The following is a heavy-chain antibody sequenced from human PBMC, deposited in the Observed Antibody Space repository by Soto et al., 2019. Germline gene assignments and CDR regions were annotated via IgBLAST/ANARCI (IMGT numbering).Heavy chain of an antibody. CDR3: ARAFSSSYDAFDI. CDR1: GFTFSSYW. CDR2: INSDGSST. J-gene: IGHJ3*02. Sequence: GGSLRLSCAASGFTFSSYWMHWVRQAPGKGLVWVSRINSDGSSTSYADSVKGRFTISRDNAKNTLYLQMNSLRAEDTAVYYCARAFSSSYDAFDIWGQGTMVTVSS. D-gene: IGHD6-6*01. V-gene: IGHV3-74*01.